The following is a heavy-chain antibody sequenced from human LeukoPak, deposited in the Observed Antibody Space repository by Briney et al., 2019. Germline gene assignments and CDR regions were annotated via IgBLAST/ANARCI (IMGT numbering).Heavy chain of an antibody. CDR2: ISWNSGSI. CDR3: AKSTRAVMAMMDV. D-gene: IGHD3-16*01. CDR1: GFTFDDYA. V-gene: IGHV3-9*01. Sequence: GRSLRLSCAASGFTFDDYAMHWVRQAPGKGLEWVSGISWNSGSIGYADSVKGRFTISRDNAKNSLFLQMNSLRAEDTAVYFCAKSTRAVMAMMDVWGKGTTVTVSS. J-gene: IGHJ6*04.